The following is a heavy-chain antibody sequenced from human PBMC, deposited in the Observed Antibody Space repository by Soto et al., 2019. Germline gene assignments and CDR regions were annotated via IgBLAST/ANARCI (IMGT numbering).Heavy chain of an antibody. CDR3: AKGMSGSGTYYTLAH. J-gene: IGHJ4*02. V-gene: IGHV3-30*18. D-gene: IGHD3-10*01. Sequence: QVQLGESGGGVVQPGGSLRLSCAASGLSFSSYAMHWVRQAPGRGLERVAMISLDGTSTNFADIGEGRATISRDNSKNTLLLQMNSLRPEDTAMYYSAKGMSGSGTYYTLAHWGQGALVTVAS. CDR2: ISLDGTST. CDR1: GLSFSSYA.